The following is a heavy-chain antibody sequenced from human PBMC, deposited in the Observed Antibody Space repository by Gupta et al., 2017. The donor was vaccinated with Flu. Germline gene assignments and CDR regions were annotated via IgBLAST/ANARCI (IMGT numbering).Heavy chain of an antibody. D-gene: IGHD1/OR15-1a*01. J-gene: IGHJ6*03. CDR2: ISSSGSTI. CDR1: GFTFSSYE. CDR3: ARMEQPGYYMDV. V-gene: IGHV3-48*03. Sequence: EVQLVESGGGLVQPGGSLRLSCAASGFTFSSYEMNWVRQAPGKGLEWISYISSSGSTIYYADSVKGRFTISRDNAKNSLYLQMNSLRAEDTAVYYCARMEQPGYYMDVWGKGTTVTVSS.